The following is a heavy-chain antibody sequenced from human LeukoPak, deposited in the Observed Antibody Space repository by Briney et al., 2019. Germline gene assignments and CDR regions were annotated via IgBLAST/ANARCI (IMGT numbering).Heavy chain of an antibody. J-gene: IGHJ4*02. Sequence: PSETLSLTCAVYGGSFSGYYWSWIRQPPGKGLEWIGEINHSGSTNYNPSLKSRVTISVDTSKNQFSLKLSSVTAADTAVYYCARARRGFWSGYYFDYWGQGTLVTVSS. D-gene: IGHD3-3*01. CDR1: GGSFSGYY. CDR3: ARARRGFWSGYYFDY. V-gene: IGHV4-34*01. CDR2: INHSGST.